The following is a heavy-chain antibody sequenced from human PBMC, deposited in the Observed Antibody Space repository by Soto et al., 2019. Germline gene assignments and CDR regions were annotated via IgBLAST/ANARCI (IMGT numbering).Heavy chain of an antibody. V-gene: IGHV3-20*01. Sequence: GGSLRLSCAASGFTFDDYGMSWVRQAPGKGLEWVSGINWNGASTGYADSVKGRFTISRDNAKNSVYLQMNSLRAEDTALYHCARGIENSSGCPFDYWGQGTLVTVSS. CDR2: INWNGAST. CDR1: GFTFDDYG. D-gene: IGHD3-22*01. J-gene: IGHJ4*02. CDR3: ARGIENSSGCPFDY.